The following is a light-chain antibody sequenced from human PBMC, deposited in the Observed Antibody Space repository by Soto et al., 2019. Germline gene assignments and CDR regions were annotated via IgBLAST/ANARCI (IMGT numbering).Light chain of an antibody. J-gene: IGKJ2*01. CDR3: QQYGSSPYT. CDR1: QSVSASY. Sequence: EIVLTQSPGTLSLSPGERATLSCRASQSVSASYLAWYQQKPGQAPSLLIYGASSRATGIPDRFSGSGSGTDFTLTISRLEPEDFAVYYCQQYGSSPYTFGQGTKLEIE. V-gene: IGKV3-20*01. CDR2: GAS.